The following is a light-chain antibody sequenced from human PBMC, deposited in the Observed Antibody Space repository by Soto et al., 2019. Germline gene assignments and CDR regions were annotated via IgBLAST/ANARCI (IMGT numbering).Light chain of an antibody. J-gene: IGKJ4*01. V-gene: IGKV3-11*01. Sequence: EIVLTQSPATLSLSPGERATLSCRASQSVRNDLVWYHQKPGQAPRVLIYSASNRATGIPARFSGSGSGTDFTLTISRLDPEDFAVYYCQQRTTWPPTFGGGTKVEMK. CDR3: QQRTTWPPT. CDR2: SAS. CDR1: QSVRND.